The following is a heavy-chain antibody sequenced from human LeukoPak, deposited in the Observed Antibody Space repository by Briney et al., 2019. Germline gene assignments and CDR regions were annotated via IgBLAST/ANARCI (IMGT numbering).Heavy chain of an antibody. J-gene: IGHJ6*03. Sequence: GRSLRLSCAASGFTFDDYAMHWVRQAPEKGLEWVSGISWNGGNIGYADSVKGRFIISRDNARNSLYLQMNSLRVEDTALYYCAKDIGRVDTASTYMDVWGKGTTVTISS. CDR2: ISWNGGNI. D-gene: IGHD5-18*01. CDR1: GFTFDDYA. CDR3: AKDIGRVDTASTYMDV. V-gene: IGHV3-9*01.